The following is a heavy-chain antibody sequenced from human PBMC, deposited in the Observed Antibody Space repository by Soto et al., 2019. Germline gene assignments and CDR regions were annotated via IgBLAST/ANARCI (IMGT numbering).Heavy chain of an antibody. CDR1: GYTFTSYG. CDR3: ARDADSIYYYYGMDV. D-gene: IGHD3-22*01. CDR2: ISAYNGNT. Sequence: QVQLVQSGAEVKKPGASVKVSCKASGYTFTSYGISWVRQAPGQGLEWMGWISAYNGNTNYAQKLQGRVTMTTDTSTSTAYMERRSLRSDDTAVYYCARDADSIYYYYGMDVWGQGTTVTVSS. J-gene: IGHJ6*02. V-gene: IGHV1-18*01.